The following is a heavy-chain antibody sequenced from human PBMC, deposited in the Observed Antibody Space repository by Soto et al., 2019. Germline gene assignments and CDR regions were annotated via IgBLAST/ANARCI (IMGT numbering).Heavy chain of an antibody. J-gene: IGHJ4*02. D-gene: IGHD2-15*01. CDR1: GGSISSSSYY. CDR2: IYYSGST. V-gene: IGHV4-39*01. Sequence: QLQLQESGPGLVKPSETLSLTCTVSGGSISSSSYYWGWIRQPPGKGLEWIGSIYYSGSTYYNPSLKSRVTISVDTSKNQFSLKLSSVISADTAEYYCARREGGYCSGGSCYPFDYWGQGTLVTVSS. CDR3: ARREGGYCSGGSCYPFDY.